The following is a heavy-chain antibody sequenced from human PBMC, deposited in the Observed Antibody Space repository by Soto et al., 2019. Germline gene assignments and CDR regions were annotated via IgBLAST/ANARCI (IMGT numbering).Heavy chain of an antibody. V-gene: IGHV5-51*01. Sequence: GPSMKISCQGSGYMFTTYWINWVRQVSGKGLEWMRIIYPGDSDPRYSPTFQGHVTISADKSISTGYLQWSSLQASGSAMYYCAGGGVTVRTCNYWGQGTVVTVSS. D-gene: IGHD2-15*01. CDR2: IYPGDSDP. CDR1: GYMFTTYW. J-gene: IGHJ4*02. CDR3: AGGGVTVRTCNY.